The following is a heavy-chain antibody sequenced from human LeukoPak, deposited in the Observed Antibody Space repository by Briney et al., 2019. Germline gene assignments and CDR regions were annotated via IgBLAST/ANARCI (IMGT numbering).Heavy chain of an antibody. D-gene: IGHD5-18*01. CDR3: ARGRGYSLYLDY. J-gene: IGHJ4*02. V-gene: IGHV3-53*01. Sequence: GGSLRLSCAASGFTVSSNYMSWVRQAPGKGLEWVSVIYSGGSTYYADSVKGRFTISRDNPKNTLYLQTNSLRAEDTAVYYCARGRGYSLYLDYWGQGTLVTVSS. CDR2: IYSGGST. CDR1: GFTVSSNY.